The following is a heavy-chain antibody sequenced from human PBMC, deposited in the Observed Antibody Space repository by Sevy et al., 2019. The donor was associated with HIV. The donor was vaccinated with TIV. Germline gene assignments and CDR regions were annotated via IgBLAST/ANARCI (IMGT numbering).Heavy chain of an antibody. CDR2: IKQDGSEK. CDR1: GFTFSSYW. V-gene: IGHV3-7*03. CDR3: ARGYSSYSSLIYYFDY. J-gene: IGHJ4*02. Sequence: GGSLRLSCAASGFTFSSYWMSWVRQAPGKGREWVANIKQDGSEKYYVDSVKGRFTISRDNAKNSLYLQMNSLRAEDTAVYYCARGYSSYSSLIYYFDYWGQGTLVTVSS. D-gene: IGHD6-13*01.